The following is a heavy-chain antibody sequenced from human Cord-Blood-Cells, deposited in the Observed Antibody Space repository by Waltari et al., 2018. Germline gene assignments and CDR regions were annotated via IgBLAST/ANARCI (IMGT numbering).Heavy chain of an antibody. D-gene: IGHD3-10*01. V-gene: IGHV4-34*01. CDR2: INHSGST. CDR3: ARAPAGYYYGSGSYDY. J-gene: IGHJ4*02. CDR1: GGSFSGSY. Sequence: QVQLQQWGAGLLKPSETLSLTCAVYGGSFSGSYWSWLRQPPGKGLEWIGEINHSGSTNYNPSPKSRVTISVDTSKNQFSLKLSSVTAADTAVYYCARAPAGYYYGSGSYDYWGQGTLVTVSS.